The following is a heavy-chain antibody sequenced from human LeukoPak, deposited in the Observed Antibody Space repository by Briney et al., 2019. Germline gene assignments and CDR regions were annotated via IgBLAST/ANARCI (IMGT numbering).Heavy chain of an antibody. D-gene: IGHD4-23*01. CDR3: ARGLLRWYRRSAFDI. CDR1: GGSISSSSYY. J-gene: IGHJ3*02. CDR2: IYYSGST. V-gene: IGHV4-61*05. Sequence: PSETLSLACTVSGGSISSSSYYWGWIRQPPGKGLEWIGYIYYSGSTNYNPSLKSRVTISVDTSKNQFSLKLSSVTAADTAVYYCARGLLRWYRRSAFDIWGQGTMVTVSS.